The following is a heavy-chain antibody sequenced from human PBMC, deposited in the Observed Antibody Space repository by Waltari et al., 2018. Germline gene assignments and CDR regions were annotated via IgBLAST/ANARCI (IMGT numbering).Heavy chain of an antibody. Sequence: QVQLQESGPGLVKPSETLSLTCIVSGGSISGNYWTWIRRPAGKGLEWIGRIYSSGSTNYNPSLSSRVAMSIDTSKNQLSLTLTSVTAADTAVYYCARPKWRTSWKMGDFDPWGQGTLVTVSS. CDR3: ARPKWRTSWKMGDFDP. D-gene: IGHD2-2*01. J-gene: IGHJ5*02. CDR1: GGSISGNY. CDR2: IYSSGST. V-gene: IGHV4-4*07.